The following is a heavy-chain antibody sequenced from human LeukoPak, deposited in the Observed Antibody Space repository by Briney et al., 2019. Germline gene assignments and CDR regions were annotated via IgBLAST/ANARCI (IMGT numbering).Heavy chain of an antibody. Sequence: NPSETLSLTCAVYGGSFSGYYWSWIRQPPGKGLEWIGEINHSGSTNYNPSLKSRVTISVDTSKNQFSLKLSSVTAADTAVYYCATGYSSGWVVYWGQGTLVTVSS. CDR3: ATGYSSGWVVY. CDR2: INHSGST. CDR1: GGSFSGYY. J-gene: IGHJ4*02. D-gene: IGHD6-19*01. V-gene: IGHV4-34*01.